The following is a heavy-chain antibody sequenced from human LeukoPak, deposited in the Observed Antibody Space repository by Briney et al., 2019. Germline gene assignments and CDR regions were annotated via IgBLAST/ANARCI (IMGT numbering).Heavy chain of an antibody. V-gene: IGHV4-34*01. CDR3: ARQLGGMTTVTTILDY. J-gene: IGHJ4*02. CDR1: GGSFSGYY. CDR2: INHSGST. Sequence: PSETLSLTCAVYGGSFSGYYWSWIRQPPGKGLEWIGEINHSGSTNYNPSLKSRVTISVDTSKNQFSLKLSSVTAADTAVYYCARQLGGMTTVTTILDYWGQGTLVTVSS. D-gene: IGHD4-11*01.